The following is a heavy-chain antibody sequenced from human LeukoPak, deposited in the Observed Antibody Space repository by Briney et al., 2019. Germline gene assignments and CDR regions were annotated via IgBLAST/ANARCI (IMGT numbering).Heavy chain of an antibody. Sequence: GGSLRLSCAASGFTFSSYSMNWVRQAPGKGLEWVSSISSSSSYIYYADSVKGRFTISRDNAKNSLYLQMNSLRAEDTAVYYCARVKDTAMVPDYWGQGTLVTVSS. J-gene: IGHJ4*02. CDR3: ARVKDTAMVPDY. CDR2: ISSSSSYI. D-gene: IGHD5-18*01. CDR1: GFTFSSYS. V-gene: IGHV3-21*01.